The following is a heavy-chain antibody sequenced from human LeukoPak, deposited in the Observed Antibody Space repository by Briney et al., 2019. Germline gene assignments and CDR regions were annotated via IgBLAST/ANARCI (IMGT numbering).Heavy chain of an antibody. J-gene: IGHJ3*02. CDR1: GYTFTSYA. CDR3: ARSDDRSGAFDI. V-gene: IGHV1-3*01. CDR2: INAGNGNT. D-gene: IGHD3-22*01. Sequence: GASVNVSCKASGYTFTSYAMHWVRQAPGQRLEWMGWINAGNGNTKYSQKFQGRVTITRDTSASTAYMELSSLRSEDTAVYYCARSDDRSGAFDIWGQGTMVTVSS.